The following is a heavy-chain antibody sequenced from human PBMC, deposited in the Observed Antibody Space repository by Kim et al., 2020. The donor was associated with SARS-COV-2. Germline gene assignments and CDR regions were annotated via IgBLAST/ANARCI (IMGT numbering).Heavy chain of an antibody. D-gene: IGHD5-12*01. J-gene: IGHJ3*02. Sequence: DSVKGRFTISRDNAKNTLYLQMNSLRAEDTAVYYCARELRRDGYNMAFDIWGQGTMVTVSS. V-gene: IGHV3-74*01. CDR3: ARELRRDGYNMAFDI.